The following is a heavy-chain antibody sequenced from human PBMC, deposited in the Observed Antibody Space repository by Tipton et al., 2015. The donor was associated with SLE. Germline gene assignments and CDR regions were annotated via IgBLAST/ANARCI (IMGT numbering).Heavy chain of an antibody. Sequence: TLSLTCAVYGGSFSGYYWSWIRQPPGKGLEWIGEINHSGSTNYNPSLKSRVTISVDTSKNQFSLKLSSVTAADTAVYYCASLSGAMIVVAITTLLFDYWGQGTLVTVSS. V-gene: IGHV4-34*01. CDR2: INHSGST. D-gene: IGHD3-22*01. J-gene: IGHJ4*02. CDR3: ASLSGAMIVVAITTLLFDY. CDR1: GGSFSGYY.